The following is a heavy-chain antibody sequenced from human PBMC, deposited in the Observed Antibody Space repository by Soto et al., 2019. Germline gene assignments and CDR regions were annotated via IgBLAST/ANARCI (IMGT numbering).Heavy chain of an antibody. D-gene: IGHD5-12*01. CDR3: ARGERMGGYDPDY. J-gene: IGHJ4*02. CDR2: IYYSGST. Sequence: QVQLQESGPGLVKPSETLSLTCTVSGGSISSYYWSWIRQPPGKGLEWIGYIYYSGSTNYNPSLKSRVTISVDTSKNQFSLKLSSVTAADTAGYYCARGERMGGYDPDYWGQGNPVTVSS. CDR1: GGSISSYY. V-gene: IGHV4-59*01.